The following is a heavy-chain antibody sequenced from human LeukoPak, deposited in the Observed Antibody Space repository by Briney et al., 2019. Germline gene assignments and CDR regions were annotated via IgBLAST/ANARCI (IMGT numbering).Heavy chain of an antibody. CDR1: GFPFSSYS. CDR3: ARSRTFNRYFDL. D-gene: IGHD2/OR15-2a*01. Sequence: PGGSLRLSCAASGFPFSSYSMNWVRQAPGKGLEWVSYINSGSTTIYSADSVKGRFTISRDNAKNSLFLQMNSLRAEDTAVYYCARSRTFNRYFDLWGRGTLVTVSS. J-gene: IGHJ2*01. V-gene: IGHV3-48*01. CDR2: INSGSTTI.